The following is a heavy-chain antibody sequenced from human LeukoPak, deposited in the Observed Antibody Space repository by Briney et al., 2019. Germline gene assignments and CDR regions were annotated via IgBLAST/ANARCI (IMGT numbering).Heavy chain of an antibody. Sequence: PGGSLRLSCAASGFTFSGSAMHWVRQASGKGLEWLGRIRSKANSYATAYAASVKGRFTISRAASKTTAYLQMNSLKAEDTAVYYCTRGSTTVTTDFDYWGQGTLVTVSS. D-gene: IGHD4-17*01. J-gene: IGHJ4*02. CDR1: GFTFSGSA. V-gene: IGHV3-73*01. CDR2: IRSKANSYAT. CDR3: TRGSTTVTTDFDY.